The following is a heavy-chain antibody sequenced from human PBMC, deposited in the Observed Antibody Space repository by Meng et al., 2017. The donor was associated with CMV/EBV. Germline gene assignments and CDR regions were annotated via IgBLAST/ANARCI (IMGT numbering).Heavy chain of an antibody. CDR1: GFTFSSYG. D-gene: IGHD1-26*01. CDR3: AKALSGSYLGAFDI. V-gene: IGHV3-30*02. Sequence: SGFTFSSYGMQWVRQAPGKGLEWVAFIRYDGSNKYYADSVKGRFTISRDNSKNTLYLQMNSLRAEDTAVYYCAKALSGSYLGAFDIWGQGTMVTVSS. CDR2: IRYDGSNK. J-gene: IGHJ3*02.